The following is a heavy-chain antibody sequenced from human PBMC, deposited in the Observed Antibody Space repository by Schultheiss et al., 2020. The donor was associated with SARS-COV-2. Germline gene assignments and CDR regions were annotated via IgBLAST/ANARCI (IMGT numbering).Heavy chain of an antibody. D-gene: IGHD5-18*01. J-gene: IGHJ6*02. CDR2: IYWDDDK. CDR3: ARISQDSYGWYYYGMDV. V-gene: IGHV2-5*02. Sequence: SGPTLVKPTQTLTLTCTFSGFSLSTSGVGVGWIRQPPGKALEWLALIYWDDDKRYSPSLKSRLTITKDTSKNQVVLTMTNMDPVDTATYYCARISQDSYGWYYYGMDVWGQGTTVTVSS. CDR1: GFSLSTSGVG.